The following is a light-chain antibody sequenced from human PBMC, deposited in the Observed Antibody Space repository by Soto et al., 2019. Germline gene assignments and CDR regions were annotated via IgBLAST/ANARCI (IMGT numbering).Light chain of an antibody. Sequence: EIVLTQSPGTLSLSPGERATLSCRASQSVSSTYLAWYQQKPGQAPRLLIYGASSRATGIPDRFSGSGSGTDFALTISRLELEDFAVYYCQQYGTSRGRTFGQGTKVEIK. V-gene: IGKV3-20*01. CDR3: QQYGTSRGRT. CDR1: QSVSSTY. CDR2: GAS. J-gene: IGKJ1*01.